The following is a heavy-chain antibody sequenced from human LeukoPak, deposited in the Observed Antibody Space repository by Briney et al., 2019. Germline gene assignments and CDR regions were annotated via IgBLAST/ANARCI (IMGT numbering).Heavy chain of an antibody. Sequence: ASVKVSCKVSGYTFTDYYMHWVQQAPGKGLEWMGLVDPGDGETIYAEKFQGRVTITADTSTDTAYMELSSLRSEDTAVYYCATVSPYYHDSSGYYYPLDYWGQGTLVTVSS. V-gene: IGHV1-69-2*01. CDR3: ATVSPYYHDSSGYYYPLDY. D-gene: IGHD3-22*01. CDR1: GYTFTDYY. J-gene: IGHJ4*02. CDR2: VDPGDGET.